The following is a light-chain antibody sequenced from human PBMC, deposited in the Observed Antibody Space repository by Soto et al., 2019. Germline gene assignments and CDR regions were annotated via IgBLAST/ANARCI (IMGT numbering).Light chain of an antibody. J-gene: IGLJ1*01. CDR1: SSDVGSSNL. CDR3: CSFARAYTSYV. CDR2: EGN. V-gene: IGLV2-23*01. Sequence: QSVLTQPASVSGSPGQSIATSCTGTSSDVGSSNLLSWYQQYPGKAPKLIIYEGNRRPSGISGRFSGSMSGNTASLTISGLQAEDEAEYYCCSFARAYTSYVFGTGTKVTVL.